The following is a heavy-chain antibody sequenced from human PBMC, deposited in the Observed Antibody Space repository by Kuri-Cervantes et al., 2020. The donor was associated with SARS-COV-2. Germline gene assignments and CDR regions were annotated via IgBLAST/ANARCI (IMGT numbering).Heavy chain of an antibody. V-gene: IGHV1-18*04. CDR1: GYTFTSYG. CDR2: ISAYNGNT. J-gene: IGHJ4*02. CDR3: ARVYPSGGSCYDY. Sequence: ASVKVSCKASGYTFTSYGISWVRQAPGQGLEWMGWISAYNGNTNYAQKLQGRVTMTTDKSTSTAYMELSSLRSEDTAVYYCARVYPSGGSCYDYWGQGTLVTVSS. D-gene: IGHD2-15*01.